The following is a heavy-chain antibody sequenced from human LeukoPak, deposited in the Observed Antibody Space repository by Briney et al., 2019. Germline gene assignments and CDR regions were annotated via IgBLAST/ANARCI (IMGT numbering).Heavy chain of an antibody. V-gene: IGHV3-64*01. CDR2: ISSNGISP. J-gene: IGHJ6*02. D-gene: IGHD3-3*01. CDR3: VRAHSIHNYHYGIDV. CDR1: GFTFGDFA. Sequence: PGGSLRLSCAASGFTFGDFAMHWLRQAPGKGLEYVSTISSNGISPYYANSVKGRFTISRDNSKNTLYLQMGSLRADDTAVYYCVRAHSIHNYHYGIDVWGHGTTVSVSS.